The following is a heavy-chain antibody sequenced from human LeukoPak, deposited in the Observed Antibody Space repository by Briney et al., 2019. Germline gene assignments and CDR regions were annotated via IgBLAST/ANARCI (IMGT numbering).Heavy chain of an antibody. J-gene: IGHJ4*02. D-gene: IGHD3-3*01. Sequence: GGSLRLSCAASGFTFSSYSMNWVRQAPGKGLEWVSYISSSSSTIYYADSVKGRFTISRDNAKNSLYLQMNSLRAEDTAVYYCARDRYGFWSGYDYWGQGTLVTVSS. CDR3: ARDRYGFWSGYDY. V-gene: IGHV3-48*01. CDR1: GFTFSSYS. CDR2: ISSSSSTI.